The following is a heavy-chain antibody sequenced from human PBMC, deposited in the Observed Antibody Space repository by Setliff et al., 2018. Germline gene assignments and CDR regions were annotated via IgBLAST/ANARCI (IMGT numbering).Heavy chain of an antibody. D-gene: IGHD2-8*01. J-gene: IGHJ6*03. CDR3: TTRYCSHGGCYREGVFVYMDV. CDR2: ISYDGSNK. Sequence: GGSLRLSCAASGFTFNNYAVHWVRQAPGKGLEWVAVISYDGSNKYYAGSVKGRFTISRDNSKNTLYLQMNSLRAEDTAVYYCTTRYCSHGGCYREGVFVYMDVWGKGTTVTVSS. CDR1: GFTFNNYA. V-gene: IGHV3-30*01.